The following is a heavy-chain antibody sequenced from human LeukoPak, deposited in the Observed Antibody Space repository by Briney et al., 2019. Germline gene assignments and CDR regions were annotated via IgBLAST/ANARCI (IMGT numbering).Heavy chain of an antibody. CDR1: GFTFSDYS. CDR3: ARDHHYDSSGYPGY. D-gene: IGHD3-22*01. V-gene: IGHV3-11*01. J-gene: IGHJ4*02. CDR2: ISSSGSTI. Sequence: PGGSLRLSCAASGFTFSDYSMSWIRQAPGKGLEWVSYISSSGSTIYYADSVKGRFTISRDNAKNSLYLQMSSLRAEDTAVYYCARDHHYDSSGYPGYWGQGTLVTVSS.